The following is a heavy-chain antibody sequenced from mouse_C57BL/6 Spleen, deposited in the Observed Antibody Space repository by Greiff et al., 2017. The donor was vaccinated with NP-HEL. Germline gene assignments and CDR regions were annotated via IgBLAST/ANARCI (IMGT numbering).Heavy chain of an antibody. Sequence: EVKLMESGGGLVKPGGSLKLSCAASGFTFSSYAMSWVRQTPEKRLEWVATISDGGSYTYYPDNVKGRFTISRDNAKNNLYLQMSHLKSEDTAMYYCAREGHYYAMDYWGQGTSVTVSS. J-gene: IGHJ4*01. CDR3: AREGHYYAMDY. V-gene: IGHV5-4*01. CDR1: GFTFSSYA. CDR2: ISDGGSYT.